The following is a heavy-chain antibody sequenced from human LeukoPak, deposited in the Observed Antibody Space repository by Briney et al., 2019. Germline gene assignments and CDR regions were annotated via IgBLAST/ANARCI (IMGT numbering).Heavy chain of an antibody. J-gene: IGHJ3*02. V-gene: IGHV4-34*01. D-gene: IGHD3-3*02. Sequence: SETLSLTCAVYGGSFSNYYWSWIRQPPGKGLEWIGEINHSGSTNYNPSLKSRVTISVDTSKNQFSLKLSSVTAADTAVYYCARLLAPAFDIWGQGTMVTVSS. CDR3: ARLLAPAFDI. CDR2: INHSGST. CDR1: GGSFSNYY.